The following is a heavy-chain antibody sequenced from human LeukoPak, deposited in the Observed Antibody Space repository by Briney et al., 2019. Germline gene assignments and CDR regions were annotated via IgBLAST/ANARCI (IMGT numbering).Heavy chain of an antibody. CDR2: FYPEDGET. CDR1: GYTLTELS. D-gene: IGHD4-17*01. J-gene: IGHJ4*02. Sequence: ASVKVSCKVSGYTLTELSMHWVRQAPGKGLEWMGGFYPEDGETIYAQKFQGRVTMTEDTSTDTAYMELSSLRSEDTAVYYCATHGPTTTVTTSGFGYWGQGTLVTVSS. V-gene: IGHV1-24*01. CDR3: ATHGPTTTVTTSGFGY.